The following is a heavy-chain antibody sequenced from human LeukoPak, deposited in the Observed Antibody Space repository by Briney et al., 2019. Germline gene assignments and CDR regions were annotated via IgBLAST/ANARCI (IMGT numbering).Heavy chain of an antibody. V-gene: IGHV4-34*01. CDR2: INHSGST. Sequence: SETLSLTCAVYGGSFSGYYWSWIRQPPGKGLEWIGEINHSGSTNYNPSLKSRVTISVDTSKNQFSLKLSSVTAADTAVYYCARVADDSSGYINDHWGQGTLVTVSS. J-gene: IGHJ4*02. D-gene: IGHD3-22*01. CDR3: ARVADDSSGYINDH. CDR1: GGSFSGYY.